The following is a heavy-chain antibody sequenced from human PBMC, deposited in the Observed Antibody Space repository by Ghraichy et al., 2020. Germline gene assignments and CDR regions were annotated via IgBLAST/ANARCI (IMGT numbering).Heavy chain of an antibody. CDR2: IYYSGST. CDR3: ARLEYSSLSYDF. CDR1: GGSISSSSFY. Sequence: SETLSLTCTVSGGSISSSSFYWGWIRQPPGKGLEWIGSIYYSGSTHYNPSLKSRVTILVDTSKNQLSLKLSSVTAADTAVYYCARLEYSSLSYDFWGQGTLATVSS. J-gene: IGHJ4*02. V-gene: IGHV4-39*01. D-gene: IGHD6-6*01.